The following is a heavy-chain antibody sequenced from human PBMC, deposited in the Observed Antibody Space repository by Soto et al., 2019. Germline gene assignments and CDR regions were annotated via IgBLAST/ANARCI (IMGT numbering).Heavy chain of an antibody. D-gene: IGHD1-7*01. V-gene: IGHV4-4*07. CDR3: ARDAGRYNWNYAGYYYYGMDV. Sequence: SETLSLTCTVSVGSISSYYWSWIRQPAGKGLEWIGRIYTSGSTNYNPSLKSRVTMSVDTSKNQFSLKLSSVTAADTAVYYCARDAGRYNWNYAGYYYYGMDVWGQGTTVTVSS. J-gene: IGHJ6*02. CDR2: IYTSGST. CDR1: VGSISSYY.